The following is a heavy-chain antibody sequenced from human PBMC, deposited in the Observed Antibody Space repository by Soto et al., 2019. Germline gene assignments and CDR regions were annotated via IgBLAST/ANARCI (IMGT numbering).Heavy chain of an antibody. CDR3: ARDLRSSGSYYFDY. Sequence: GGSLRLSCAASGFTFSSYAMHWVRQAPGKGLEWVAVISYDGSNKYYADSVKGRFTISRDNSKNTLYLQMNSLRAEDTAVYYCARDLRSSGSYYFDYWGQGTLVTVSS. CDR1: GFTFSSYA. CDR2: ISYDGSNK. D-gene: IGHD1-26*01. J-gene: IGHJ4*02. V-gene: IGHV3-30*04.